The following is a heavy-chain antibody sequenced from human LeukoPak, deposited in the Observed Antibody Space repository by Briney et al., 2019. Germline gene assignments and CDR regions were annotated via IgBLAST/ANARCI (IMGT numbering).Heavy chain of an antibody. D-gene: IGHD1-1*01. CDR3: TTDPALWNIIATTAPEDY. CDR2: ISISSSTI. J-gene: IGHJ4*02. Sequence: PGGSLRLSCAASGFNFDSYSMNWVRQAPGKGLEWVSYISISSSTIYYADSVKGRFTISRDNAKNSLHLQMNSLRDEDTAVYYCTTDPALWNIIATTAPEDYWGQGILVTVSS. CDR1: GFNFDSYS. V-gene: IGHV3-48*02.